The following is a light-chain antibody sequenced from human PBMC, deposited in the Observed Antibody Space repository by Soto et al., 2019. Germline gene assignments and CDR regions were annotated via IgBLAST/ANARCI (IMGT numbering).Light chain of an antibody. V-gene: IGKV1-9*01. CDR2: GAS. CDR1: QSITTY. Sequence: DIQMTQSPSSLSASVGDRVTITCRASQSITTYLNWYQHKPGKAPKLLIYGASTLQSGVPSRFGGSGSGTDFTLTVSSLQPEDFATYYCQQLFMYPPTFGPGTKVDIK. CDR3: QQLFMYPPT. J-gene: IGKJ3*01.